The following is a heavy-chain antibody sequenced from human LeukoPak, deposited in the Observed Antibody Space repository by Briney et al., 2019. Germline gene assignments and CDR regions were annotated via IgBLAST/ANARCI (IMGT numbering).Heavy chain of an antibody. J-gene: IGHJ4*02. Sequence: ASVKVSCKASGYTFTSYGISWVRQAPGQGLEWMGWISAYNGNTNYAQKFQGRVTITRNTSISTAYMELSSLRSEDTAVYYCAREWGDYWGQGTLVTVSS. CDR1: GYTFTSYG. V-gene: IGHV1-18*01. CDR3: AREWGDY. D-gene: IGHD3-16*01. CDR2: ISAYNGNT.